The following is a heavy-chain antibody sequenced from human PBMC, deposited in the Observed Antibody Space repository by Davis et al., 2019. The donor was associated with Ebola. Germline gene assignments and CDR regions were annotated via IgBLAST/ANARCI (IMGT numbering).Heavy chain of an antibody. Sequence: PGGPLRPSCAAPGFTFSTYGMHWVRQAPGKRLEWLAFIWYDGSNKYYAESVKGRFTISRDNSKNTLYLQMNSLRAEDTAVYYCAKDRAYSSGWTLDYWGQGTLVTVSS. CDR3: AKDRAYSSGWTLDY. V-gene: IGHV3-30*02. CDR2: IWYDGSNK. CDR1: GFTFSTYG. J-gene: IGHJ4*02. D-gene: IGHD6-19*01.